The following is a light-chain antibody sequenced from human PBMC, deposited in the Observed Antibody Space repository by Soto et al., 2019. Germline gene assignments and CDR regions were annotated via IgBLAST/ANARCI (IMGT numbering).Light chain of an antibody. V-gene: IGKV3-20*01. J-gene: IGKJ1*01. CDR1: QSISDT. CDR2: SAS. Sequence: IVMTQSPATLSVSPGGRATLSCRASQSISDTLAWYQQKPGQAPRLLIYSASRRATGFPGRFSGSGSGTDFTLTISRLEPEDFAVYYCQQYGSSGTFGQGTKVDIK. CDR3: QQYGSSGT.